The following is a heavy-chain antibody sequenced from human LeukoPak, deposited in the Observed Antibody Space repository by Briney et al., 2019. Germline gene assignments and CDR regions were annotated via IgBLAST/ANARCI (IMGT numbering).Heavy chain of an antibody. Sequence: ASVKVSCKASGGTFSSYAISWVRQAPGQGLEWMGGIIPIFGTANYAQKFQGRVTITADESTSTAYMELSSLRSEDTAVYYCATSWQWLVKSFDYWSQGTLVTVSS. J-gene: IGHJ4*02. CDR2: IIPIFGTA. V-gene: IGHV1-69*01. CDR3: ATSWQWLVKSFDY. D-gene: IGHD6-19*01. CDR1: GGTFSSYA.